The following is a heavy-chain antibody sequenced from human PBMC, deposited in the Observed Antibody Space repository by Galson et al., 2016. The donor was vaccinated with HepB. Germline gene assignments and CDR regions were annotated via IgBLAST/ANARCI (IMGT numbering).Heavy chain of an antibody. CDR3: ARTRECSSTSCYRYYYYGMDV. Sequence: SLRLSCAASGFTFSRFGLHWVRQAPGKGLEWVAVIWYDGSDKYYADSVKGRFTISRDNSKNTLFLQMNSLRSEDTAVYYCARTRECSSTSCYRYYYYGMDVWGQGTTVTVSS. V-gene: IGHV3-33*01. CDR1: GFTFSRFG. D-gene: IGHD2-2*01. CDR2: IWYDGSDK. J-gene: IGHJ6*02.